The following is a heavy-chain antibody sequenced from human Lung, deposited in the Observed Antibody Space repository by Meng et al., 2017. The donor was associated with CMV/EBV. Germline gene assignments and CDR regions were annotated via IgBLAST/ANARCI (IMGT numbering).Heavy chain of an antibody. CDR1: GFVCSSCG. Sequence: AYGFVCSSCGRDRVRQAQGKGLVWVRLTWNDETKKEYTDAVRGRMTIYRDKCQDTLCLKMNSLGDEDSGVYYCAKPIRLSDEACLHWGQGTLVTVSS. CDR3: AKPIRLSDEACLH. J-gene: IGHJ4*02. D-gene: IGHD1-14*01. CDR2: TWNDETKK. V-gene: IGHV3-33*03.